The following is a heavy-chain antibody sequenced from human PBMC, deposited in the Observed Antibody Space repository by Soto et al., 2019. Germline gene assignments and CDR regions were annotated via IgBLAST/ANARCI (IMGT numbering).Heavy chain of an antibody. Sequence: ASVKVSCKASGYTFPGYYMHWVRQAPGQGLEWMGWINPNSGGTNYAQKFQGRVTMTRDTSISTAYMELSRLRSDDTAVYYCARELIAVAVNYCYYYGMDVWGQGTMGTVSS. D-gene: IGHD6-19*01. J-gene: IGHJ6*02. V-gene: IGHV1-2*02. CDR3: ARELIAVAVNYCYYYGMDV. CDR2: INPNSGGT. CDR1: GYTFPGYY.